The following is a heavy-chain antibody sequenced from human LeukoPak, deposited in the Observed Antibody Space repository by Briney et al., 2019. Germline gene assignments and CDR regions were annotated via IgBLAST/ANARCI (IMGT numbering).Heavy chain of an antibody. D-gene: IGHD3-3*01. V-gene: IGHV4-59*01. Sequence: ASETLSLTCTVSGGSISSYYWSWIRQPPGKGLEWIGYIYYSGSTNYNPSLKSRVTISVDTSKNQFSLKLSSVTAADTAVYYCARSGWSGYYSFYYYYMDVWGKGTTVTVSS. CDR1: GGSISSYY. J-gene: IGHJ6*03. CDR3: ARSGWSGYYSFYYYYMDV. CDR2: IYYSGST.